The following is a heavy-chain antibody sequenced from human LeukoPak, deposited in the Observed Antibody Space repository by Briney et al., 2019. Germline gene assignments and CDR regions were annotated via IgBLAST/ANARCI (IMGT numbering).Heavy chain of an antibody. V-gene: IGHV3-23*01. CDR2: LNGNVATS. CDR3: AKDRRLVDTRLVRSYFFEN. J-gene: IGHJ1*01. CDR1: GFTFSRFA. D-gene: IGHD3-16*02. Sequence: WESPRLSCAASGFTFSRFAMSWVRQSPGKGLEWISYLNGNVATSSNPDSMKGRFTVSRDNSKNTLFLQMNSLRVEDTAVYYCAKDRRLVDTRLVRSYFFENWGPGTQVTVSS.